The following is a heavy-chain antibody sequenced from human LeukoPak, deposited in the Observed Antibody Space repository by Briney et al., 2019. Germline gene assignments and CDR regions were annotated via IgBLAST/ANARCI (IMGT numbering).Heavy chain of an antibody. J-gene: IGHJ4*02. CDR1: GFAFSTYS. D-gene: IGHD1-14*01. Sequence: GGSLRLSCAASGFAFSTYSMHWVRQAPGKGLEWLALISSDGSNENFADSVKGRFTVSRDNSKNTLYLQMDSLRSEDTAIYYCAGDPNRSYFDHWGQGTLVTVSS. CDR2: ISSDGSNE. V-gene: IGHV3-30*01. CDR3: AGDPNRSYFDH.